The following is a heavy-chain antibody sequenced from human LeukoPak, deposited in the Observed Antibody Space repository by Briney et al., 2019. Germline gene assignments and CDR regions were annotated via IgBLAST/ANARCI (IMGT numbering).Heavy chain of an antibody. CDR2: IRSKAYGGTT. CDR1: GFTFGDYA. CDR3: TRAVWGSSWYTADY. Sequence: GGSLRLSCTASGFTFGDYAMSWFRQAPGKGLEWVGFIRSKAYGGTTEYAASVKGRFTISRDDSKSIAYLQMNSLKTGDTAVYYCTRAVWGSSWYTADYWGQGTLVTVSS. D-gene: IGHD6-13*01. J-gene: IGHJ4*02. V-gene: IGHV3-49*03.